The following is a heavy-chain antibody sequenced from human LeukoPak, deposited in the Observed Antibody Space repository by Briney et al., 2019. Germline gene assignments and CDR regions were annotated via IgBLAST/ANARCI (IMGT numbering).Heavy chain of an antibody. V-gene: IGHV3-30*02. J-gene: IGHJ4*02. CDR2: IPYDGSAE. D-gene: IGHD3-10*01. Sequence: PGGSLRLSCAASGFTFSSFGMHWVRQAPGKGPEWVTFIPYDGSAEYYADSVKGRFTISRDNSKNTLYLQMNSLRAEDTAIYYCTSSGSYRDFDYWGQGTLVTVSS. CDR1: GFTFSSFG. CDR3: TSSGSYRDFDY.